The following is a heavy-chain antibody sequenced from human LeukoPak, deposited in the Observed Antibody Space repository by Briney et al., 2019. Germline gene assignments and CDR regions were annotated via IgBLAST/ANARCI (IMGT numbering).Heavy chain of an antibody. Sequence: GGSLRLSCAASGFTFSSYEMNWVRQAPGKGLEWVSDISSSGSTIDYADSVKGRFTISRDNSKNTVYLEVISLTDEDTAVYYCAKDDAWLRYGEWSQGTLVTVSS. V-gene: IGHV3-48*03. D-gene: IGHD3-10*01. CDR3: AKDDAWLRYGE. CDR1: GFTFSSYE. CDR2: ISSSGSTI. J-gene: IGHJ4*02.